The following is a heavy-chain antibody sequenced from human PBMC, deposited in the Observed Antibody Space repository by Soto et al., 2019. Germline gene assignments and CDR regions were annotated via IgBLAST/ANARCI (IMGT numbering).Heavy chain of an antibody. J-gene: IGHJ4*02. D-gene: IGHD5-18*01. CDR1: GYSFTSYW. CDR2: IDPSDSYT. V-gene: IGHV5-10-1*01. Sequence: PGESLKVSCKGSGYSFTSYWISWVRQMPGKGLEWMGRIDPSDSYTNYSPSFQGHVTISADKSISTAYLQWSSLKASDTPLFYCAKQNTAMVSLFAYWGQGPLVPVSS. CDR3: AKQNTAMVSLFAY.